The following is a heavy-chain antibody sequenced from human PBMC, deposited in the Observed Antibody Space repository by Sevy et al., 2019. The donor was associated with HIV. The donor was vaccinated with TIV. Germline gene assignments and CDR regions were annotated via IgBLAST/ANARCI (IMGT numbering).Heavy chain of an antibody. J-gene: IGHJ2*01. D-gene: IGHD6-13*01. V-gene: IGHV3-9*01. CDR3: AKDRAASGPGWYFDL. Sequence: GGSLRLSCAASGFTFSSYGMHWVRQSPGKGLEWVSGINWNSGRTEYADSVKGRFTISRHNTKDSLYLQMHSLRHEDTAFYYCAKDRAASGPGWYFDLWGRGTLVTVSS. CDR2: INWNSGRT. CDR1: GFTFSSYG.